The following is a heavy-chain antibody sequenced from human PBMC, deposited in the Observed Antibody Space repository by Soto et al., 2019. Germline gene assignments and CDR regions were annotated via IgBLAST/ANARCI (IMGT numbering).Heavy chain of an antibody. Sequence: PGGSLRLSCAASGFTFSNAWMNWVRQAPGKGLEWVGRIKSKTDGGTTDYAAPVKGRFTISRDNSKSTLYLLMNSLRAEDTAVYYCAKETYSGSSHFDYWGQGTLVTVSS. D-gene: IGHD1-26*01. CDR1: GFTFSNAW. CDR3: AKETYSGSSHFDY. V-gene: IGHV3-15*07. CDR2: IKSKTDGGTT. J-gene: IGHJ4*02.